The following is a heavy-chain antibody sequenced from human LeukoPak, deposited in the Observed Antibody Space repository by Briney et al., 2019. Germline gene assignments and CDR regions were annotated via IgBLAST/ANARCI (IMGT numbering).Heavy chain of an antibody. CDR3: ARTIAVGNWFDP. D-gene: IGHD6-19*01. Sequence: GGSLRLSCAASGFTFSSYRMNWVRQAPGKGLEWVSSISSSSSYIYYADSVKGRFTISRDNAKNSLYLQMNSLRAEDTAVYYCARTIAVGNWFDPWGQGTLVTVSS. J-gene: IGHJ5*02. CDR1: GFTFSSYR. V-gene: IGHV3-21*01. CDR2: ISSSSSYI.